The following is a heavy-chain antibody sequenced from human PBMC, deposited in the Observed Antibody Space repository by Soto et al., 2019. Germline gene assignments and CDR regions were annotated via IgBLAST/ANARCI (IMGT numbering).Heavy chain of an antibody. D-gene: IGHD3-10*02. Sequence: SATLSLTCAFSGYSIISGHYWAWIRRPPGTGLEWIGSIYHTGTTYYHPSLKSRVTISVDTSKNQFYLKLSYVTAADSAVYYCARTDVVGFYPYFGQGTPVTVS. J-gene: IGHJ4*02. V-gene: IGHV4-38-2*01. CDR2: IYHTGTT. CDR3: ARTDVVGFYPY. CDR1: GYSIISGHY.